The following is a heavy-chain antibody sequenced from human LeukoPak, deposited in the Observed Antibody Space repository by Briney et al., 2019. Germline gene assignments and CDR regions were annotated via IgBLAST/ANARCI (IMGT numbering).Heavy chain of an antibody. J-gene: IGHJ1*01. CDR2: INPNSGGT. D-gene: IGHD2-2*02. CDR3: ARAGYCSSTSCYNLIEYFQH. Sequence: ASVKVSCKASGYTFTGYYMHWVRQAPGQGLEWMGRINPNSGGTNYAQKFQGRVTMTRDTSISTAYMELSRLRSEDTAVYYCARAGYCSSTSCYNLIEYFQHWGQGTLVTVSS. V-gene: IGHV1-2*06. CDR1: GYTFTGYY.